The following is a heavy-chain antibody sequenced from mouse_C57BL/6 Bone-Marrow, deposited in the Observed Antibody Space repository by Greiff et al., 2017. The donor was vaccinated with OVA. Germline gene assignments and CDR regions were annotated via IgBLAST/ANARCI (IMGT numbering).Heavy chain of an antibody. CDR1: GYTFTSYW. D-gene: IGHD2-2*01. CDR3: ARGLPPWFAY. J-gene: IGHJ3*01. CDR2: IHPNSGST. V-gene: IGHV1-64*01. Sequence: QVQLQQPGAELVKPGASVKLSCKASGYTFTSYWMHWVKQRPGQGLEWIGMIHPNSGSTKYNEKFKTKATLTVDKSSSTAYMQLSSLTSEDSAVYYCARGLPPWFAYWGQGTLVTVSA.